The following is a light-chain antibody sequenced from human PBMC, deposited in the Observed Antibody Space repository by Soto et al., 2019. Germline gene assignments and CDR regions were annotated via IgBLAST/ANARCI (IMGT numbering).Light chain of an antibody. CDR2: EVS. V-gene: IGLV2-14*01. J-gene: IGLJ1*01. CDR1: SSDVGGYKY. CDR3: SSYSSSSTLYV. Sequence: QSALTQPASVSGSPGQSITISCTGTSSDVGGYKYDSWYQQRPGKAPQLIIYEVSNRPSGISNRFSGSKSGNTASLTISGLQAEDEADYYCSSYSSSSTLYVFGSGTKVTVL.